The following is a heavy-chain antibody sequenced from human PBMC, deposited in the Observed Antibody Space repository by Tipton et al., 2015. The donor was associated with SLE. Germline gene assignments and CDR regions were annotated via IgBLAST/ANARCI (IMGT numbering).Heavy chain of an antibody. CDR3: ARGLYYYDSRYFDL. Sequence: TLSLTCTVSGFSISSSSYTWGWIRQPPGKGLEWIGTIHYSGTTYYNPSLKSRVTISVDTSKNQFSLRLSSVTAADTAVYYCARGLYYYDSRYFDLWGRGTLVTVSS. CDR1: GFSISSSSYT. V-gene: IGHV4-39*07. CDR2: IHYSGTT. D-gene: IGHD3-22*01. J-gene: IGHJ2*01.